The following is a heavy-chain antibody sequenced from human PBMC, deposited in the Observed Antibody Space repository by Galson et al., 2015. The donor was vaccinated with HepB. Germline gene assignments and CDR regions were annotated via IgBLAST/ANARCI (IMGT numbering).Heavy chain of an antibody. D-gene: IGHD3-16*02. J-gene: IGHJ4*02. CDR3: ASARYITSPPDY. Sequence: SVKVSCKASGYIFANFGISWVRQAPGHGLEGMGWISAHNGNTNYAQTFQGRVTMTTDTSTSTSYMEVRSLRFDDTAVYYCASARYITSPPDYWGQGTLVTVSS. CDR2: ISAHNGNT. CDR1: GYIFANFG. V-gene: IGHV1-18*01.